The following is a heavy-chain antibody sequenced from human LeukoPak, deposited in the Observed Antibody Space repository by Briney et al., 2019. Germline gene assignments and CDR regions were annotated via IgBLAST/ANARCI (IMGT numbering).Heavy chain of an antibody. D-gene: IGHD4-17*01. CDR3: ARGLPPVGYTVTIPPDYGMDV. Sequence: GGSLRLSYAGSGFIFSNYWIHWVRQAPGKGLVWISRINSDGSTTKDVDSVKGRFTVSRDNAKDTVYLQMNSLRVEDTAVYYCARGLPPVGYTVTIPPDYGMDVWGHGTTVIVS. CDR1: GFIFSNYW. CDR2: INSDGSTT. J-gene: IGHJ6*02. V-gene: IGHV3-74*01.